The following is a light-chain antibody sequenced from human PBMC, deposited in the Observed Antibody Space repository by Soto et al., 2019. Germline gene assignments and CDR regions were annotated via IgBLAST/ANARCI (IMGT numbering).Light chain of an antibody. CDR2: DAS. V-gene: IGKV3-11*01. Sequence: EIVLTQSPATLSLSPGERATISCRASQSVSSYLAWYQQKPGQAPRLLIYDASNRATGIPARFSGSGSGTDFTLTISSPVPEDFAVFYCQQRSNWPLTFGGGTKVEIK. CDR1: QSVSSY. CDR3: QQRSNWPLT. J-gene: IGKJ4*01.